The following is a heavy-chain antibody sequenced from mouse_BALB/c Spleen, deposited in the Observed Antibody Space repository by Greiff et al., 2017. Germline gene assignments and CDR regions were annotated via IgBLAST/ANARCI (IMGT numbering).Heavy chain of an antibody. Sequence: QVQLQQSGAELARPGASVKLSCKASGYTFTSYWMQWVKQRPGQGLEWIGAIYPGDGDTRYTQKFKGKATLTADKSSSTAYMQLSSLASEDSAVYYCARGGLHYYGYPFAYWGQGTLVTVSA. CDR3: ARGGLHYYGYPFAY. D-gene: IGHD1-2*01. V-gene: IGHV1-87*01. CDR1: GYTFTSYW. J-gene: IGHJ3*01. CDR2: IYPGDGDT.